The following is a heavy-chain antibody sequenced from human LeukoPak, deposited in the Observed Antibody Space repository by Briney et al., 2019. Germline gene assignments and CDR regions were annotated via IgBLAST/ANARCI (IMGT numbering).Heavy chain of an antibody. Sequence: ASVKVSCKASGGTFSSYALSWVRQAPGQVLEWMGRIIPVFGTTTYAQKFQGRVTITADESTTTAYMELRRLTSEDTAMYYCARGLGTRWFFDYWGQGTLVTVSS. CDR2: IIPVFGTT. CDR3: ARGLGTRWFFDY. CDR1: GGTFSSYA. D-gene: IGHD1-1*01. V-gene: IGHV1-69*13. J-gene: IGHJ4*02.